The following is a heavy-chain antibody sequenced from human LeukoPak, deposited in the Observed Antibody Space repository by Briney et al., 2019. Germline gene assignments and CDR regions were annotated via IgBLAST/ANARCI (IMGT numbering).Heavy chain of an antibody. V-gene: IGHV1-18*01. D-gene: IGHD3-22*01. CDR1: GYTFTSYG. CDR3: AREYYDSSGYYPVDY. J-gene: IGHJ4*02. CDR2: ISAYNGNT. Sequence: ASVKVSCKASGYTFTSYGISWVRQAPGQGLEWMGWISAYNGNTNYAQKLQGRVTMTTDTSTSTAYMELRSLRSDDTAVYYCAREYYDSSGYYPVDYWGQGTLVTVSS.